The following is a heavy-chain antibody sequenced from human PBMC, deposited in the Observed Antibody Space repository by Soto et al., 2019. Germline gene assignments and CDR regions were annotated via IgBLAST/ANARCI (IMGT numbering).Heavy chain of an antibody. D-gene: IGHD1-1*01. CDR1: GFPFSRYG. CDR3: AKETIQVGGPNYFDY. V-gene: IGHV3-30*18. J-gene: IGHJ4*02. Sequence: VQLVESVGGVVQPGRSLRLLCEASGFPFSRYGMHWVRQAPGMGLEWVAVISWDGLAQYYGDSVRGRFTISRDNSQSTLFMQMNSLRTEDTAIYYCAKETIQVGGPNYFDYWGQGVLGTVSS. CDR2: ISWDGLAQ.